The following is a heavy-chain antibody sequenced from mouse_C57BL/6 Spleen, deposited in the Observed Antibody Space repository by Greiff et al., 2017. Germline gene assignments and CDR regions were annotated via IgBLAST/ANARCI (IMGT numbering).Heavy chain of an antibody. D-gene: IGHD3-1*01. J-gene: IGHJ2*01. CDR1: GFTFSSYA. V-gene: IGHV5-4*01. CDR3: ARDEGLRPFDY. CDR2: ISDGGSYT. Sequence: DVQLVESGGGLVKPGGSLKLSCAASGFTFSSYAMSWVRQTPEKRLEWVATISDGGSYTYYPDNVKGRFTISRDNAKNNLYLQMSHLKSEDTAMYYCARDEGLRPFDYWGQGTTLTVSS.